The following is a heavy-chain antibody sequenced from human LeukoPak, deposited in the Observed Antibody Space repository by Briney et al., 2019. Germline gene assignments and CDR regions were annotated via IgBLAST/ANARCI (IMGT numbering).Heavy chain of an antibody. CDR3: ARDKSYAFDI. CDR2: IWYDESNK. CDR1: GFAFRSYA. V-gene: IGHV3-33*01. J-gene: IGHJ3*02. Sequence: PGRSLRLPCAASGFAFRSYAMHWVRQAPGEGLEWVAIIWYDESNKYYADSVKGRFTISRDNSRNTLYLQMNSLRAEDTAVYYCARDKSYAFDIWGQGTMVTVSS.